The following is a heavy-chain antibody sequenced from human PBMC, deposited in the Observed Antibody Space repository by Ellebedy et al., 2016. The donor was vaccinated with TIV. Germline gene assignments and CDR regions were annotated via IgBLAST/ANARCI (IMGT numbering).Heavy chain of an antibody. CDR3: RAWIVGASH. Sequence: GESLKISCAASGFTFTDHYMDWVRQAPGKGLEWVGRTTNKADRYTTEYAASVKGRFTVSRDESNNSLHLQMNSLKIEDTAVYYCRAWIVGASHWGQGTLVTVSS. CDR2: TTNKADRYTT. D-gene: IGHD1-26*01. J-gene: IGHJ4*02. CDR1: GFTFTDHY. V-gene: IGHV3-72*01.